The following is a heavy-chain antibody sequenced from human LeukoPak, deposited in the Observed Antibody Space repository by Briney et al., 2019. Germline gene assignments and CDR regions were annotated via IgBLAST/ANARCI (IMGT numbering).Heavy chain of an antibody. D-gene: IGHD3-22*01. V-gene: IGHV1-69*13. CDR2: IIPIFGTA. CDR1: GGTFSSYA. J-gene: IGHJ5*02. CDR3: ARDDSSGYYFPTTP. Sequence: ASVKVSFKASGGTFSSYANSWVRQAPGQGLEWMGRIIPIFGTANYAQKFQGRVTITADESTSTAYMELSSLRSEDTAVYYCARDDSSGYYFPTTPWGQGTLVTVSS.